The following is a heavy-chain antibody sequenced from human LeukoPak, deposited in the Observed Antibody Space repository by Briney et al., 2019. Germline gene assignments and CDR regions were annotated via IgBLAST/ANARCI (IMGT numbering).Heavy chain of an antibody. J-gene: IGHJ4*02. V-gene: IGHV3-30*02. CDR2: IRYDGSNK. CDR3: ARLAYCGGDCFTESPFDY. Sequence: PGGSLRLSCAASGFTFSSYGMHWVRQAPGKGLEWVAFIRYDGSNKYYADSVKGRFTISRDNSKNTLYLQMNSLRAEDTAVYYCARLAYCGGDCFTESPFDYWGQGTLVTVSS. CDR1: GFTFSSYG. D-gene: IGHD2-21*02.